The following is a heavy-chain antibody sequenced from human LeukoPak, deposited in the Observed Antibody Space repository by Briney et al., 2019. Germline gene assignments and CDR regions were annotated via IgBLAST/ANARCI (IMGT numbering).Heavy chain of an antibody. V-gene: IGHV3-23*01. CDR3: AKGYNYDFGHNVGDSYYYMDV. CDR2: ISGSGGNT. J-gene: IGHJ6*03. CDR1: GFTLSSFA. D-gene: IGHD3-22*01. Sequence: SGGSLRLSCAASGFTLSSFAITWVRQAPGKGLEWVSGISGSGGNTYDADSVKGRFTISRDKSKNTVYLQMNSLRAEDTAVYYCAKGYNYDFGHNVGDSYYYMDVWGKGTTVTVSS.